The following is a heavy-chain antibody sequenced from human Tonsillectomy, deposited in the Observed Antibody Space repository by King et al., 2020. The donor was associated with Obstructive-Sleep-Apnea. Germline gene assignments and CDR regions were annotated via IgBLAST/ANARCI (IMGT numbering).Heavy chain of an antibody. D-gene: IGHD6-19*01. Sequence: QLVQSGAEVKKPGASVKVSCKASGYTFSDNYIHWVRQAPGQGLEWMGWSNPNTGGTNYVQKFQDWVTMTRDTSISTAYMELTRVTSDDTAVYYCARGSNGWAYNWFDPWGQGTLVTVSS. V-gene: IGHV1-2*04. CDR2: SNPNTGGT. CDR1: GYTFSDNY. J-gene: IGHJ5*02. CDR3: ARGSNGWAYNWFDP.